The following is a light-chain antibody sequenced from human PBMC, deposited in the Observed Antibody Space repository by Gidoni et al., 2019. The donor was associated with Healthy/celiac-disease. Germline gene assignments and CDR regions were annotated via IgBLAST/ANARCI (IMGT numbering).Light chain of an antibody. V-gene: IGLV2-14*01. J-gene: IGLJ2*01. CDR1: SSDVGGYNY. CDR3: SSYTSSSSVV. Sequence: QSALTQPGPVSGSPGQSITISCTGTSSDVGGYNYVSWYQQHPGKAPKLMIYEVSNRPSGVSNRFSGSKSGNTASLTISGLQAEDEADYYCSSYTSSSSVVFGGGTKLTVL. CDR2: EVS.